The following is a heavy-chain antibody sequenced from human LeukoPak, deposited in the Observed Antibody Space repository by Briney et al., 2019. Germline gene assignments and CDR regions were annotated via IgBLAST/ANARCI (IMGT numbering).Heavy chain of an antibody. Sequence: GGSLRLSCAASAFTFSTYWMSWVRQAPGEGLEWVANMKEDGGEINYVDSVKGRFTISRDNAKNSLNLQMNSLRVEDTAVYYCVRDRGYSTFDYWGQGTLVTVSS. CDR2: MKEDGGEI. J-gene: IGHJ4*02. V-gene: IGHV3-7*01. D-gene: IGHD4-23*01. CDR3: VRDRGYSTFDY. CDR1: AFTFSTYW.